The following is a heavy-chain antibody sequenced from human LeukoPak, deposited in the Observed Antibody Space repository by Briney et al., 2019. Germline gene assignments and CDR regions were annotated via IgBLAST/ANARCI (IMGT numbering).Heavy chain of an antibody. CDR3: ATAPILRGEGGEHYKYGMDV. J-gene: IGHJ6*02. CDR1: VGSISSGNW. V-gene: IGHV4-4*02. D-gene: IGHD2-2*02. Sequence: PFETLSLTCAVSVGSISSGNWWTWVRQSPGKGLEWIGEIYHNGTLNYNPSLKNRVTISADSFKNHFSLKLTSVTAADTAIYYCATAPILRGEGGEHYKYGMDVWGQGPTVIVSS. CDR2: IYHNGTL.